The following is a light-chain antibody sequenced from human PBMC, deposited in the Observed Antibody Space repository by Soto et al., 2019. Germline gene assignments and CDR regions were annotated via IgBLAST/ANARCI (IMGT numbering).Light chain of an antibody. J-gene: IGKJ4*01. Sequence: EIVLTQSPVTLSLSPGERATLSCRASQSISKYLAWYQQKPGQAPRLLIYDASNRASGIPARFSGSGSGTDFTLTISSLEPEDFAVYYCQQRSNWRGTCGGGTKVEIK. V-gene: IGKV3-11*01. CDR2: DAS. CDR3: QQRSNWRGT. CDR1: QSISKY.